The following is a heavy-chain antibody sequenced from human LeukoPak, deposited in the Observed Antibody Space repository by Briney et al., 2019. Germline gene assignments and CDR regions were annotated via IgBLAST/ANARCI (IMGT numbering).Heavy chain of an antibody. CDR3: ARDSNTMVRGAPLDY. J-gene: IGHJ4*02. CDR2: IYYSGST. D-gene: IGHD3-10*01. V-gene: IGHV4-59*12. Sequence: PSETLSLTCTVSGGSISSYYWSWIRQPPGKGLEWIGYIYYSGSTNYNPSLKSRVTISVDTSKNQFSLKLSSVTAADTAVYYCARDSNTMVRGAPLDYWGQGTLVTVSS. CDR1: GGSISSYY.